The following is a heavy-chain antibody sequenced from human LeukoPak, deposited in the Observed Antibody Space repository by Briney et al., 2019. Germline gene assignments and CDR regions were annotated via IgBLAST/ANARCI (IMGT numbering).Heavy chain of an antibody. D-gene: IGHD4-17*01. Sequence: PGGSLRLSCAASGFTFSSYWMSGVRQAPGKGVEWGSGISYGGDKTYYADSVKGRFTISRDNPRNTLNLALNSLRAEDTAVYSCAKDPHPSGDSVGGYHFDYWGQGTLVTVSS. J-gene: IGHJ4*02. CDR1: GFTFSSYW. CDR3: AKDPHPSGDSVGGYHFDY. CDR2: ISYGGDKT. V-gene: IGHV3-23*01.